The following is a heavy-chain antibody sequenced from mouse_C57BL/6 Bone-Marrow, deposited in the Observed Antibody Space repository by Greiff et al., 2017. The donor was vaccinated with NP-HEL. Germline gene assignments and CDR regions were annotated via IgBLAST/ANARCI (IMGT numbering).Heavy chain of an antibody. D-gene: IGHD2-3*01. J-gene: IGHJ3*01. V-gene: IGHV1-82*01. Sequence: QVQLQKNGPELVKPGASVKISCKASGYAFSSSWMNWVKQRPGKGLEWIGRIYPGDGDTNYNGKFKGKATLTADKSSSTAYMQLSSLTSEDSAVYFCARGDDGYSWFAYWGQGTLVTVSA. CDR2: IYPGDGDT. CDR1: GYAFSSSW. CDR3: ARGDDGYSWFAY.